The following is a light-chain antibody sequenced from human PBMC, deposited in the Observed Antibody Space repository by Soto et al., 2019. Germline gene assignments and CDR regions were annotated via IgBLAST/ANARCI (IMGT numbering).Light chain of an antibody. CDR3: QQYGSSSRT. J-gene: IGKJ1*01. CDR1: QSVSSY. Sequence: EIVLTQSPATLSLSPGEIATLSCRASQSVSSYLAWYQQKPGQAPRLLIYDASNRATGIPARFSGSGSGTDFTLTISRLEPEDFAVYYCQQYGSSSRTFGQGTKVDIK. CDR2: DAS. V-gene: IGKV3-11*01.